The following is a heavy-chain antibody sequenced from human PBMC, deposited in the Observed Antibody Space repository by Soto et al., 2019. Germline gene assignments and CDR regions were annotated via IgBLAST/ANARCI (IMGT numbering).Heavy chain of an antibody. CDR1: GGSISSHY. CDR3: ARHRRYGELLWVFDY. D-gene: IGHD1-26*01. CDR2: IYYSGST. V-gene: IGHV4-39*01. Sequence: PSETLSLTCTVSGGSISSHYWGWIRQPPGKGLEWIGSIYYSGSTYYNPSLKSRVTISVDTSKNQFSLKLSSVTAADTAVYYCARHRRYGELLWVFDYWGQGTLVTVSS. J-gene: IGHJ4*02.